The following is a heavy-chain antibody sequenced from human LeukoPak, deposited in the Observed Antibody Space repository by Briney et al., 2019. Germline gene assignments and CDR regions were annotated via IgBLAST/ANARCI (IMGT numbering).Heavy chain of an antibody. CDR2: INPSGGST. CDR3: AREGSGWTIDY. D-gene: IGHD6-19*01. CDR1: GYTFTSYY. V-gene: IGHV1-46*01. J-gene: IGHJ4*02. Sequence: ASVKVSCKASGYTFTSYYMHWVRQAPGQGLEWMGIINPSGGSTSYAQKFQGRVTMTRDTSASTVYMELSSLRSEDTAVYYCAREGSGWTIDYWGQGTLVTVSS.